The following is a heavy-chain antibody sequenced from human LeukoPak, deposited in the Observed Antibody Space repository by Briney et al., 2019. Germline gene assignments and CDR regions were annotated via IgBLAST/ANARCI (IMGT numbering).Heavy chain of an antibody. Sequence: GGSLRLSCAASGLIFSDAWMGWVRQAPGKGLEWVSAFSGSGGSTYYADSVKGRFTISRDNSKNTLYLQMNSLRAEDTAVYYCARANYYDSSGYQRFDYWGQGTLVTVSS. CDR1: GLIFSDA. V-gene: IGHV3-23*01. CDR2: FSGSGGST. D-gene: IGHD3-22*01. CDR3: ARANYYDSSGYQRFDY. J-gene: IGHJ4*02.